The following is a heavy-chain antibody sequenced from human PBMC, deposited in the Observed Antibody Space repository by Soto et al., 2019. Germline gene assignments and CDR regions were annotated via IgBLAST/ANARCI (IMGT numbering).Heavy chain of an antibody. D-gene: IGHD2-15*01. Sequence: ASVKVCCKASGYTFNSYYIHWVRQAPGQGLEWMGIINPNGGSTTYAQKFQGRVTVTRDTSTSTVYMELRSLRSEDTAGYYCARWYCRGGSCYLDYWGQGTLVTVSS. CDR1: GYTFNSYY. CDR3: ARWYCRGGSCYLDY. J-gene: IGHJ4*02. V-gene: IGHV1-46*02. CDR2: INPNGGST.